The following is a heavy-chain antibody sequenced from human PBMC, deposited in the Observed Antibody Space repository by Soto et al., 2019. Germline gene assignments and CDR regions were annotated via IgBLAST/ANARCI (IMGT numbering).Heavy chain of an antibody. CDR3: ARGITVAVFRGAFDF. Sequence: SLQTICLTSNVSGGAITGLYWNWIRQQTGKGLEWXGYXXFXXSXXXXXSXXXRVTISGDMSKNQCSRRLSSVTAADTAVYYCARGITVAVFRGAFDFRRQGTIVTVTS. D-gene: IGHD1-20*01. J-gene: IGHJ3*01. V-gene: IGHV4-59*11. CDR2: XXFXXSX. CDR1: GGAITGLY.